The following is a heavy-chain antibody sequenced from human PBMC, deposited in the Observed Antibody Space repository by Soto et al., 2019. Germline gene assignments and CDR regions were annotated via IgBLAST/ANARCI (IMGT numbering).Heavy chain of an antibody. CDR3: AKASSAQVYYYYAMDV. Sequence: QVQLVESGGGVVQPGRSLRLSCAASGFTFSNFAMHWVRQAPGKGLEWVAVISYDGSNKYHTDSVKGRFTISRDNSKNTLYVQMNSLRTEDTAVYYCAKASSAQVYYYYAMDVWGQGTTVTVSS. CDR2: ISYDGSNK. D-gene: IGHD3-10*01. V-gene: IGHV3-30*18. CDR1: GFTFSNFA. J-gene: IGHJ6*02.